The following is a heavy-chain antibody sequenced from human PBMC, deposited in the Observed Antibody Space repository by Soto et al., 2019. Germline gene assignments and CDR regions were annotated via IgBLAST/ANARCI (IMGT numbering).Heavy chain of an antibody. CDR2: IPYDATNK. CDR3: ARAPTSRFDY. CDR1: GFTFISFA. J-gene: IGHJ4*02. V-gene: IGHV3-30-3*01. Sequence: GRSLRLACASSGFTFISFAMQWVRQAPGKGLEWVAVIPYDATNKYSADSVKGRFTISRDNSENTLYLQMNSLRGEDTAVYYCARAPTSRFDYWGQGTLVTVSS.